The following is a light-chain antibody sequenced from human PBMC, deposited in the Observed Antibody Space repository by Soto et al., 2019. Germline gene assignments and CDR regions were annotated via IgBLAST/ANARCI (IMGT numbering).Light chain of an antibody. J-gene: IGKJ1*01. CDR2: DAS. Sequence: DIQMTQSPSTPSASVGDRGTITCRASQSISIWLAWYQKKPGQDPKILIYDASSLESGVPSRFSGSGSGTEFTLTISRLQTDDCAGYDGQQLNSYLGTFCLVTKGDI. CDR3: QQLNSYLGT. V-gene: IGKV1-5*01. CDR1: QSISIW.